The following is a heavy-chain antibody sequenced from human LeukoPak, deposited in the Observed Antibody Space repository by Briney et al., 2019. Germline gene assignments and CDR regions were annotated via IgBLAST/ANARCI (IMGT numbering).Heavy chain of an antibody. CDR3: ARGILDTFGGVIVIPNWFDP. V-gene: IGHV1-8*01. CDR1: GYTFTSYD. J-gene: IGHJ5*02. CDR2: MNPNSGNT. D-gene: IGHD3-16*02. Sequence: ASVKVSCKASGYTFTSYDINWVRQATGQGLEWMGWMNPNSGNTGYAQKFQGRVTMTRNTSISTAYMELSSLRSEDTAVYYCARGILDTFGGVIVIPNWFDPWGQGTLVTVSS.